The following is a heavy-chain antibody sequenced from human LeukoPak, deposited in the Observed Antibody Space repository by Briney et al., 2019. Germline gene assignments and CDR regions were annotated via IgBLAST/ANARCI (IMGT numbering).Heavy chain of an antibody. CDR3: AGLVATDPGRVVY. V-gene: IGHV4-30-2*01. CDR1: GGSISSGGYS. CDR2: IYHSGST. Sequence: SETLSLTCAVSGGSISSGGYSWSWIRQPPGKGLEWIGYIYHSGSTYYNPSLKSRVTISVDRSKNQFSLKLSSVTAADTAVYYCAGLVATDPGRVVYWGQGTLVTVSS. J-gene: IGHJ4*02. D-gene: IGHD5-12*01.